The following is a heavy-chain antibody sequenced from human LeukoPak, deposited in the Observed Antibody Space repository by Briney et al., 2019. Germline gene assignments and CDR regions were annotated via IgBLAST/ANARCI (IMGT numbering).Heavy chain of an antibody. V-gene: IGHV1-18*01. Sequence: GSVKVSCKAPGYTFTNYAISWVRQAPGQGLEWMGWISAYNDNTNYAQKFQGRVTMTTDTSTSTAYMGLRSLRSDDTAVYYCARDVGEGYCSGGSCSDYWGQGTLVTVSS. D-gene: IGHD2-15*01. CDR2: ISAYNDNT. CDR3: ARDVGEGYCSGGSCSDY. J-gene: IGHJ4*02. CDR1: GYTFTNYA.